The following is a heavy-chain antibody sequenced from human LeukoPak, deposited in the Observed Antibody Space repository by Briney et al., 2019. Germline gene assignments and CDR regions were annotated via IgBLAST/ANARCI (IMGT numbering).Heavy chain of an antibody. CDR3: ATASGFGEGTFDY. Sequence: ASVTDSCKASGYTFTGYYIHWVRQAPGQGLEWMGWINPKSGGTKYAQKFQGRVTMAGDTSTSTAYMELNSLISDDTAVYYCATASGFGEGTFDYWGQGTLVTVSS. CDR1: GYTFTGYY. D-gene: IGHD3-10*01. J-gene: IGHJ4*02. CDR2: INPKSGGT. V-gene: IGHV1-2*02.